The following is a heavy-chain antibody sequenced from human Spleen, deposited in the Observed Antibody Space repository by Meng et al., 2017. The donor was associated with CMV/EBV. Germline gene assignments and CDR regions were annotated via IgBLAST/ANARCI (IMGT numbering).Heavy chain of an antibody. Sequence: GGSLRLSCAASGFTFSDYYMSWIRQAPGKGLEWVSYISSSGSTIYYADSVKGRFTISRDNAKNSLYLQMNSLRAEDTALYYCARDSLYGVAFYGMDVWGQGTTVTVSS. V-gene: IGHV3-11*01. D-gene: IGHD3-10*02. CDR1: GFTFSDYY. CDR2: ISSSGSTI. CDR3: ARDSLYGVAFYGMDV. J-gene: IGHJ6*02.